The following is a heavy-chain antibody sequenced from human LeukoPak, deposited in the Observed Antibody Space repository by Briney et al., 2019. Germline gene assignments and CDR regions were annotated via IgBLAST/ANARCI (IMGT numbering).Heavy chain of an antibody. Sequence: GGSLRLSCAASGFTVSSNYMTWVRQAPGKGLEWVSVIYSGGSTYYADSVKGRFTISRDNSKNTLYLQMNSLRAEDTAVYYCARGLPDSSGWSGYFDYWGQGTLVTVSS. CDR3: ARGLPDSSGWSGYFDY. D-gene: IGHD6-19*01. V-gene: IGHV3-66*01. J-gene: IGHJ4*02. CDR2: IYSGGST. CDR1: GFTVSSNY.